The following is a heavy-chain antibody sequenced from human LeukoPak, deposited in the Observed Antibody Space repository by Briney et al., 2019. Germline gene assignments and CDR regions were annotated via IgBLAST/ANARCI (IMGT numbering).Heavy chain of an antibody. CDR1: GGSFSGYY. J-gene: IGHJ5*02. V-gene: IGHV4-34*01. D-gene: IGHD3-10*01. Sequence: SETLSLTCAVYGGSFSGYYWSWIRQPPGKGLEWIGEINHSGSTNYNPSLKSRVTISVDTSKNQFSLKLSSVTAADTAMYYCATYVAGRGGQGSWGQGILVTVSS. CDR2: INHSGST. CDR3: ATYVAGRGGQGS.